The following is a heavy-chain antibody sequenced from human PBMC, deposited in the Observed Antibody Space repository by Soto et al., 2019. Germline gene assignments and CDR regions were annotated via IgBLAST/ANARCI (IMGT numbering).Heavy chain of an antibody. J-gene: IGHJ5*02. V-gene: IGHV3-7*01. CDR2: IKQDGSEK. Sequence: EVQLVESGGGLVQPGGSLRLSCAASGFTFSSYWMSWVRQAPGKGLEWVANIKQDGSEKYYVDSVKGRFTISRDNAKNSLYRQMNSRRAEDTAVYYCARSIAERLNWFDPWGQGTLVTVSS. D-gene: IGHD6-6*01. CDR3: ARSIAERLNWFDP. CDR1: GFTFSSYW.